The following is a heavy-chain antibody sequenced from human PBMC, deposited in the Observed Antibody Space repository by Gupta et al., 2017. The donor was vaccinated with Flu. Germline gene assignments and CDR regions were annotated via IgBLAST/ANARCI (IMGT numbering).Heavy chain of an antibody. J-gene: IGHJ4*02. CDR1: GFTFSSYG. CDR2: SWYDGSNK. V-gene: IGHV3-33*01. CDR3: ARDSSGTGTLDY. Sequence: QGQRVASGGGVVPPGRSLRLSGAASGFTFSSYGMNWVRQSPGKGLTWAAVSWYDGSNKYYADSVKGRFNISRDNSKNTLYLQMNRLRAEDTAVYYCARDSSGTGTLDYWGQGTLVTVSS. D-gene: IGHD1/OR15-1a*01.